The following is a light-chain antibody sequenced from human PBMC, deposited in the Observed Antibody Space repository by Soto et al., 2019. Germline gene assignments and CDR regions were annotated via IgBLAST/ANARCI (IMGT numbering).Light chain of an antibody. CDR3: CSYAGSTTFYV. V-gene: IGLV2-23*03. CDR2: EGS. J-gene: IGLJ1*01. CDR1: SSDVGTYNL. Sequence: QSVLTQPASVSGSPGQSITISCTGTSSDVGTYNLVSWYQQHPGKPPKLIIYEGSKRPSGVSSRFSGSKSGNTASLTISGLQAEDEADYHCCSYAGSTTFYVFGTGTKVTVL.